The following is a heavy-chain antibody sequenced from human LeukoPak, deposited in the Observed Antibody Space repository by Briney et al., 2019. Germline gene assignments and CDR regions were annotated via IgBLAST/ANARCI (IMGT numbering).Heavy chain of an antibody. J-gene: IGHJ4*02. V-gene: IGHV4-59*01. CDR2: IYYSGST. CDR1: GGSISSYY. D-gene: IGHD1-26*01. CDR3: ASSGRVGSFDY. Sequence: PSETLSLTCTVSGGSISSYYWSWIRQPPGKELEWIGYIYYSGSTNYNPSLKSRVTISVDTSMNQFSLKLSSVTAADTAVYYCASSGRVGSFDYWGQGTLVTVSS.